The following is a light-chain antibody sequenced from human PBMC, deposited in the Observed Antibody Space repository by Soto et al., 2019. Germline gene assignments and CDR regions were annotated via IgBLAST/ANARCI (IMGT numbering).Light chain of an antibody. J-gene: IGLJ3*02. CDR3: ATWDDNLVAWL. CDR1: GSNIGSNY. Sequence: QSVLTQSPSASGTPGQGVTISCSGSGSNIGSNYVYWYQQLPGTAPKLLIYRSDQRSSGVPDRFSGSKSGTSASLAISGLRSDDEADYYCATWDDNLVAWLFGGGTKLTVL. CDR2: RSD. V-gene: IGLV1-47*01.